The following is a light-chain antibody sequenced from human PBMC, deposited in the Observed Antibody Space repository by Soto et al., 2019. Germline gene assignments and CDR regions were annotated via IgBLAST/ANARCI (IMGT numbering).Light chain of an antibody. CDR2: GAS. V-gene: IGKV3-20*01. Sequence: ESVLTQSPGTLSLSPGERATLSCRASQSVSSSYLAWYQQKPGQAPRLLIYGASNRATGIPDRFSGSGSGTDFTLTISRLETEDFAVYFCQQYGSSLWTFGQGTTVEI. CDR3: QQYGSSLWT. CDR1: QSVSSSY. J-gene: IGKJ1*01.